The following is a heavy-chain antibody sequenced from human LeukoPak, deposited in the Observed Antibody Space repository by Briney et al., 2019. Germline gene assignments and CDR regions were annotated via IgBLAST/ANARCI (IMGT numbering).Heavy chain of an antibody. V-gene: IGHV3-7*01. CDR1: GFTFSSYW. CDR2: IKQDGSEK. J-gene: IGHJ4*02. CDR3: AALGYCSSGSCYASFDY. D-gene: IGHD2-15*01. Sequence: PGGSLRLSCAASGFTFSSYWMSWVRQAPGKGLEWVANIKQDGSEKYYVDSVKGRFTISRDNAKNSLYLQMNSLRAEDTAVYYCAALGYCSSGSCYASFDYWGQGTLVTVSS.